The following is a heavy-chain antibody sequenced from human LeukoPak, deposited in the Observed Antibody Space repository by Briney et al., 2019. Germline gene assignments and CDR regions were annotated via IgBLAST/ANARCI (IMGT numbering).Heavy chain of an antibody. CDR2: INHSGST. CDR3: ARAYDSSGYIYYYYYMDV. Sequence: SETLSLTCAVYGGSFSGYYWSWIRQPPGKGLEWIGEINHSGSTNYNPSLKSRATISVDTSKNQFSLKLSSVTAADTAVYYCARAYDSSGYIYYYYYMDVWGKGTTVTVSS. V-gene: IGHV4-34*01. D-gene: IGHD3-22*01. J-gene: IGHJ6*03. CDR1: GGSFSGYY.